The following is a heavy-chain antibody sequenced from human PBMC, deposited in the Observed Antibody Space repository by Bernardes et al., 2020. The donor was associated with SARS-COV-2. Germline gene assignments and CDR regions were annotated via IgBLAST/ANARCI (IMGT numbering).Heavy chain of an antibody. Sequence: GGSLRLSCAASGFTFSGYDMHWVRQSTGKSLEWVSAIGAAGDTYYAESVKGRFTISRETANNSLYLQMDSLRAGDTAVYYCARDLYLNFRTYGMDVWGQGTTVTVSS. V-gene: IGHV3-13*01. J-gene: IGHJ6*02. CDR2: IGAAGDT. CDR1: GFTFSGYD. CDR3: ARDLYLNFRTYGMDV. D-gene: IGHD2-8*01.